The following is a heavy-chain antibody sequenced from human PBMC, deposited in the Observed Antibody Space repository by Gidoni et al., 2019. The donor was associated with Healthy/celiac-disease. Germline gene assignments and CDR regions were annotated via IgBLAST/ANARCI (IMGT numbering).Heavy chain of an antibody. CDR1: GGTFSSYA. J-gene: IGHJ4*02. V-gene: IGHV1-69*06. D-gene: IGHD3-16*02. Sequence: QVQLVQSGAEVPTPVSSVTVSCKASGGTFSSYAIRWVLQAPGQGLEWMGGIIPSFGTANYEQKFQGRVTITADKSTSTAEMERSSLRSEDTAVYYWARQVMSTFGGVIYYFDYWGQGTLVTVSS. CDR3: ARQVMSTFGGVIYYFDY. CDR2: IIPSFGTA.